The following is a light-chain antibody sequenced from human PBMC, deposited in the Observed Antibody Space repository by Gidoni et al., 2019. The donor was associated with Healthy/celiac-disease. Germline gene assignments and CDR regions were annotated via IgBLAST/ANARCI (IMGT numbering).Light chain of an antibody. CDR3: QQSYSNLRT. CDR2: AAS. Sequence: DNQMTQSPSSLSASVGDRVTITCRASQSISSYLNWYQQKPGKAPKLLIYAASSLESGVPSRFSGSGSGTDFTLTISSLQPEDFATYYCQQSYSNLRTFGGGTKVEIK. CDR1: QSISSY. V-gene: IGKV1-39*01. J-gene: IGKJ4*01.